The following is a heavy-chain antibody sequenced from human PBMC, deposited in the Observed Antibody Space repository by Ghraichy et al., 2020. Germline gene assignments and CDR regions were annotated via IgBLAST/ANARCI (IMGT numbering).Heavy chain of an antibody. D-gene: IGHD4-17*01. Sequence: GESLNISCAASGFTFSSYGMHWVRQAPGKGLEWVAFIRYDGSNKYYADSVKGRFTISRDNSKNTLYLQMNSLRAEDTAVYYCAKAYGDYLDYYYYGMDVWGQGTTVTVSS. CDR3: AKAYGDYLDYYYYGMDV. J-gene: IGHJ6*02. CDR2: IRYDGSNK. CDR1: GFTFSSYG. V-gene: IGHV3-30*02.